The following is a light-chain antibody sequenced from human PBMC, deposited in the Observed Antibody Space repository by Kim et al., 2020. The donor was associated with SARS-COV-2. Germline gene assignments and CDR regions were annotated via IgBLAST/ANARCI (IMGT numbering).Light chain of an antibody. J-gene: IGLJ3*02. CDR2: DVR. CDR3: SSYTTTTTLV. CDR1: NIDVGDFNY. Sequence: GQSITISCTATNIDVGDFNYVSWYQPLPGKAPKLLTYDVRSRPSGVSNRFSASKSGNTASLTISGLQPEDEANYYCSSYTTTTTLVFGGGTKLTVL. V-gene: IGLV2-14*03.